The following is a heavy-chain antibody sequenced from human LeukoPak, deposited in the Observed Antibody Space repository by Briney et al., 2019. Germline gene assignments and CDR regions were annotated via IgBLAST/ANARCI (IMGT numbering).Heavy chain of an antibody. CDR1: GGSISSYY. CDR3: AGVSTYSGRWF. J-gene: IGHJ4*02. D-gene: IGHD2-15*01. CDR2: IYYSGST. V-gene: IGHV4-59*12. Sequence: SETLSLTCTVSGGSISSYYWSWIRQPPGKGLEWIGYIYYSGSTDYNPSLKSRVTVSVETSKNHFSLTLTSLTAADTAVYYCAGVSTYSGRWFWGQGSLVTVSS.